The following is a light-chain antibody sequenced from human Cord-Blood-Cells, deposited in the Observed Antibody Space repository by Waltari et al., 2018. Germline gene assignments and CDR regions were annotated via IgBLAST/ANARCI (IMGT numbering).Light chain of an antibody. V-gene: IGLV2-23*01. CDR2: EGS. CDR3: CLYAGSSTCV. Sequence: QSALNQPASVSGSPGQSNTISRTGTSSDVGRYTLVSWYQQHPVRAPKLMIYEGSRRPSRLSNRGAGAKSGNTAALTICGRHAEDEADYFCCLYAGSSTCVFCGGTKLTVL. CDR1: SSDVGRYTL. J-gene: IGLJ3*02.